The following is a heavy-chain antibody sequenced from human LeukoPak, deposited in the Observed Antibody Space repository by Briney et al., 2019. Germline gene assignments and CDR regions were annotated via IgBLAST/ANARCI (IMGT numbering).Heavy chain of an antibody. D-gene: IGHD3-16*01. CDR3: ARGGSRLLTSYIFDY. Sequence: GGSLRLSCAASGSTFSRYWMSWVRQAPGKGLEWVANIKQDGSEKYYADSVKGRFTIFRDNAKNSLYVQVNSLRAEDTAVYYCARGGSRLLTSYIFDYWGQGTLVTVS. CDR2: IKQDGSEK. CDR1: GSTFSRYW. J-gene: IGHJ4*02. V-gene: IGHV3-7*01.